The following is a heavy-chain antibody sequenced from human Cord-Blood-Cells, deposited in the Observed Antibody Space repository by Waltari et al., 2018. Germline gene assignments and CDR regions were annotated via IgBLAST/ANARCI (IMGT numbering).Heavy chain of an antibody. CDR1: GGSFSGYY. D-gene: IGHD6-6*01. CDR2: INHSGST. CDR3: ARGRGAARHFDY. V-gene: IGHV4-34*01. Sequence: QVQLQQWGAGLLKPSETLSLTCAVYGGSFSGYYWSWIRQPPGKGLEWIGEINHSGSTNSNPSLKSRVTISVDTSKNQFSLKLSSVTAADTAVYYCARGRGAARHFDYWGQGTLVTVSS. J-gene: IGHJ4*02.